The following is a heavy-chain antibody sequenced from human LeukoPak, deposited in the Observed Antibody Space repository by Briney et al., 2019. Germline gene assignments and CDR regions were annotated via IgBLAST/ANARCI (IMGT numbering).Heavy chain of an antibody. D-gene: IGHD3-22*01. V-gene: IGHV3-30*14. CDR2: ISHDGSNK. Sequence: GRSLRLSCAASGFTFRNYAMHWARQAPGKGLEWVAVISHDGSNKYYADSVKGRFTISRDNSKNTLYLQMNSLRAEDTAVYYCACSSGYSSGGMDVWGQGATVTVSS. CDR3: ACSSGYSSGGMDV. CDR1: GFTFRNYA. J-gene: IGHJ6*02.